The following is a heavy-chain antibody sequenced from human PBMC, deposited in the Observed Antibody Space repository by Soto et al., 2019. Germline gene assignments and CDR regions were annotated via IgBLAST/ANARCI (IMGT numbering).Heavy chain of an antibody. Sequence: ASVKVSCKASGYTFTDYGISWVRQAPGQGLEWMGWISTYNGNTIYAQKIQGRVTMTTDTSTSTAYVERRSLRSDDTAVYYCAREEGISDWHAFDYWGQGTLVTVSS. V-gene: IGHV1-18*04. CDR1: GYTFTDYG. CDR2: ISTYNGNT. J-gene: IGHJ4*02. D-gene: IGHD6-19*01. CDR3: AREEGISDWHAFDY.